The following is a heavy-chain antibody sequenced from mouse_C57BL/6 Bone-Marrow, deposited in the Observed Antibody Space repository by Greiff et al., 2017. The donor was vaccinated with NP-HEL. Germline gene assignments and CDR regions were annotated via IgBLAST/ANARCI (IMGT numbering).Heavy chain of an antibody. J-gene: IGHJ3*01. CDR3: ASFITTSVGFAY. V-gene: IGHV1-81*01. CDR1: GYTFTSYG. Sequence: VKLMESGAELARPGASVKLSCKASGYTFTSYGISWVKQRTGQGLEWIGEIYPRSGNTYYNEKFKGKATLTADKSSSTAYMELRSLTSEDSAVYFCASFITTSVGFAYWGQGTLVTVSA. D-gene: IGHD1-1*01. CDR2: IYPRSGNT.